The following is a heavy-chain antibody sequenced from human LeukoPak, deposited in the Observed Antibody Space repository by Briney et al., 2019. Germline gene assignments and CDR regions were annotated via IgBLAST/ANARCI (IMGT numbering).Heavy chain of an antibody. J-gene: IGHJ4*02. CDR3: AKDISRYCSGGSCSNPPDY. V-gene: IGHV3-23*01. CDR2: ISGSGGNT. CDR1: GFTFSSYA. D-gene: IGHD2-15*01. Sequence: QTGGSLRLSCAASGFTFSSYAMSWVRQAPGKGLEWVSAISGSGGNTYYADSVKGRFTISRDNSKNTLYLQMNSLRAEDTAVYYCAKDISRYCSGGSCSNPPDYWGQGTLVTVSS.